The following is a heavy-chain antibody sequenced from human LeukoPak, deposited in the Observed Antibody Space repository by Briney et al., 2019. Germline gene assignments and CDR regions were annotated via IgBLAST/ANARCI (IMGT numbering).Heavy chain of an antibody. CDR3: VNGYPPVDY. D-gene: IGHD6-13*01. J-gene: IGHJ4*02. V-gene: IGHV1-69*04. CDR1: GGTFSSYA. Sequence: SVKVSCKASGGTFSSYAISWVRQAPGQGLEWMGRIIPILGIANYAQKFQGRVTITADKSTSTAYMELNSLRSEDTAVYYCVNGYPPVDYWGQGTLVTVSS. CDR2: IIPILGIA.